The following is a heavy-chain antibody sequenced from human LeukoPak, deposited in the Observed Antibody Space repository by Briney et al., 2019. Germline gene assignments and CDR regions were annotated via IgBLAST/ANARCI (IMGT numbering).Heavy chain of an antibody. CDR2: IGSSGSTI. CDR3: ARGARPVAMRNYFDY. J-gene: IGHJ4*02. Sequence: GGSLRLSCAASGFTFSDYYMSWIRQAPGKGLEWVAYIGSSGSTIYYADSVKGRFTISRDNAKKSLYLQMNSLRAEDMAVYYCARGARPVAMRNYFDYWGQGTLVTVSS. CDR1: GFTFSDYY. V-gene: IGHV3-11*01. D-gene: IGHD2-2*01.